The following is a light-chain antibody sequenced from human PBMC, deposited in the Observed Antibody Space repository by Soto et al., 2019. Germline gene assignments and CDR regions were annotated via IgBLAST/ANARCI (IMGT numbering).Light chain of an antibody. J-gene: IGKJ4*01. CDR3: QQCNGCPLT. CDR2: DAT. V-gene: IGKV3-11*01. CDR1: QTVSNL. Sequence: EIVLTQSPATLSLSPGERATLSCRASQTVSNLLAWFQQKPGQTPRLLIYDATKRAAGIPARFSGSGSGTDFTLTISSLEPEDFAVYYCQQCNGCPLTFGGGTKVEMK.